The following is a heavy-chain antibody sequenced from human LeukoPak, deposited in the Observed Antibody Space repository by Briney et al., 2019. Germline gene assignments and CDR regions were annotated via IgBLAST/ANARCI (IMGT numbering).Heavy chain of an antibody. Sequence: GGSLRLSCAASGFIFSDYYMSWIRQAPGKGLEWVSYISSSGSTTSYADSVKGRFTSSRDNAKKSLYLQMNSLRAEDTAVYYCARNGPEMATFLDFWGQGSLVTVSS. J-gene: IGHJ4*02. CDR2: ISSSGSTT. D-gene: IGHD5-24*01. CDR1: GFIFSDYY. CDR3: ARNGPEMATFLDF. V-gene: IGHV3-11*04.